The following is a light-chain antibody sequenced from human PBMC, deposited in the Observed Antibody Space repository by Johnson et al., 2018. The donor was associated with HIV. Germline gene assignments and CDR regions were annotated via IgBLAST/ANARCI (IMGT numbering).Light chain of an antibody. CDR2: ENN. CDR1: SSNIGNNY. V-gene: IGLV1-51*02. J-gene: IGLJ1*01. CDR3: GTWDSSLSSYV. Sequence: QSVLTQPPSVSAAPGQKVTISCSGSSSNIGNNYLSWYQKLPGTAPKLLIYENNKRPSGIPDRFSGSKSGTSATLGITGLQTGDEADYYCGTWDSSLSSYVFEPGTKVTVL.